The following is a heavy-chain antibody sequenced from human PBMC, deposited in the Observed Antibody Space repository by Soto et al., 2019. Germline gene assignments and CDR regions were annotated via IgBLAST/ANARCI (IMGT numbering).Heavy chain of an antibody. CDR2: ISKSDYT. J-gene: IGHJ4*02. CDR3: AREDSIIIPAVSDF. D-gene: IGHD2-2*01. Sequence: AGGSLRLSCTVSGFAFNNYGINWVRQAPGKGLEWVSSISKSDYTYYSDSVKGRFAISRDNAKSSVSLQMNNLRVEDTAVYYCAREDSIIIPAVSDFWGQGTLVTVSS. V-gene: IGHV3-21*01. CDR1: GFAFNNYG.